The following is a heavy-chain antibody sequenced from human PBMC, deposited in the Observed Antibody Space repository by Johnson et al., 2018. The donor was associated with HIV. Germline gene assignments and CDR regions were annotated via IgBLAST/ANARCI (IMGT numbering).Heavy chain of an antibody. CDR2: ISYDGRDA. D-gene: IGHD1-26*01. J-gene: IGHJ3*02. CDR3: AKGMGELLRIDAFDI. V-gene: IGHV3-30*04. Sequence: QVQLVESGGGVVQPGRSLRLSCVASGFTFHSYALHWVRQAPGKGLEWVAVISYDGRDAYYADSVKGRFTSSRDNSKNTLSLQINSLRVEDTAVYYLAKGMGELLRIDAFDIWGQGTMVTVSS. CDR1: GFTFHSYA.